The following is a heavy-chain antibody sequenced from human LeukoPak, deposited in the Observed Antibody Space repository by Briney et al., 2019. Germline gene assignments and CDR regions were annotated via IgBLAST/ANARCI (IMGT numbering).Heavy chain of an antibody. Sequence: SEALSLTCAVYGGSFSGYYWSWIRQPPGKGLEWMGEIGHSGDTKYNASLKSRVNLSVDTSKNQISLKMNFVTAADTALYYCARGHLRTGTREFDSWGQGTLVIVSS. CDR2: IGHSGDT. CDR3: ARGHLRTGTREFDS. D-gene: IGHD1-7*01. CDR1: GGSFSGYY. J-gene: IGHJ4*02. V-gene: IGHV4-34*01.